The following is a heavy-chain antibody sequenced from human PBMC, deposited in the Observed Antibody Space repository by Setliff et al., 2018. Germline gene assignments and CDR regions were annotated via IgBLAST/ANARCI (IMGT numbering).Heavy chain of an antibody. Sequence: ASVKVSCKASGYTFTSYDINWVRQATGQGLEWTGWMNPNSGNTGYAQKFQGRVTMTRNTSISTAYMELSSLRSEDTAVYYCARRRGYSYGSEGKEFDYWGQGTLVTVSS. CDR2: MNPNSGNT. V-gene: IGHV1-8*02. J-gene: IGHJ4*02. CDR3: ARRRGYSYGSEGKEFDY. CDR1: GYTFTSYD. D-gene: IGHD5-18*01.